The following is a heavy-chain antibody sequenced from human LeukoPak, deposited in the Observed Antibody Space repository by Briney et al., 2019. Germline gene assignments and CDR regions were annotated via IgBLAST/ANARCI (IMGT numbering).Heavy chain of an antibody. V-gene: IGHV3-23*01. Sequence: GGSLRLSCAASGITFSLYTMSWVRQAPGKGLEWVSAIVGSGRNTYYADSVKGRFTISRDNSKNTLYLQMNSLRAEDTAVYHCAREGGYDGVDWWGQGTLVTVSS. CDR3: AREGGYDGVDW. J-gene: IGHJ4*02. CDR1: GITFSLYT. CDR2: IVGSGRNT. D-gene: IGHD5-12*01.